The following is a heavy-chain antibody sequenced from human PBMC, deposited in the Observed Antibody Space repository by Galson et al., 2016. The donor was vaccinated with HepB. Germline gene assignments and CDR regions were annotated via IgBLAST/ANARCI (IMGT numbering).Heavy chain of an antibody. V-gene: IGHV3-33*01. CDR1: GFTFRIYD. Sequence: SLRLSCAASGFTFRIYDMHWVRQAPGKGLEWVALIWYDGTKKYYADSVKGRFTISRDNSKNTLYLELNSLRVEDTAVYYCAREDADIVLTIDHGMDVWGQGTTVTVSS. J-gene: IGHJ6*02. CDR2: IWYDGTKK. CDR3: AREDADIVLTIDHGMDV. D-gene: IGHD5-12*01.